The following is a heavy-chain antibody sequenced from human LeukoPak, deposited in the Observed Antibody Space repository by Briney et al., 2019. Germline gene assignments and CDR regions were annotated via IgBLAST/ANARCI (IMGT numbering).Heavy chain of an antibody. J-gene: IGHJ6*03. V-gene: IGHV4-59*01. Sequence: SETLSLTCTVSGGSISSYYWSWIRQPPGKGLEWIGYIYYSGSTNYNPSLKSRVTISVDTSKNQFSLKLSSVTAADTAVYYCARGEDYYYYYMDVWGKGTTVTVSS. D-gene: IGHD1-26*01. CDR1: GGSISSYY. CDR2: IYYSGST. CDR3: ARGEDYYYYYMDV.